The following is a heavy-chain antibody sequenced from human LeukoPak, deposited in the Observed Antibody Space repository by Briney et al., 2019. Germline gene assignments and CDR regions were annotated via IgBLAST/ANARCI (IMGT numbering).Heavy chain of an antibody. D-gene: IGHD1-26*01. CDR3: ARDMGSGSLHY. CDR1: GYTFTTHA. CDR2: INTGNGDT. Sequence: GASVKVSCKASGYTFTTHAIHWVRQAPGQRLEWLGWINTGNGDTRYSQTFQARVTITRDTSASTAYIEVSSLRPEDTAVYYCARDMGSGSLHYWGQGTLVTVSS. V-gene: IGHV1-3*04. J-gene: IGHJ4*02.